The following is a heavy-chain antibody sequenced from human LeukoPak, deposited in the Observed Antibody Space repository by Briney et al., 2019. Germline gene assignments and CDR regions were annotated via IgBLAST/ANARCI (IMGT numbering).Heavy chain of an antibody. CDR1: GFTFSNAW. Sequence: PGGSLRLSCAASGFTFSNAWMSWVRQAPGKGLEWVGRIKSKTDGGTTDYAAPVKGRFTISKDDSENTLYLRMNSLKTEDTAMYYCTTGYCSSTSCYGGNYWGRGTLVTVSS. CDR3: TTGYCSSTSCYGGNY. CDR2: IKSKTDGGTT. D-gene: IGHD2-2*01. J-gene: IGHJ4*02. V-gene: IGHV3-15*01.